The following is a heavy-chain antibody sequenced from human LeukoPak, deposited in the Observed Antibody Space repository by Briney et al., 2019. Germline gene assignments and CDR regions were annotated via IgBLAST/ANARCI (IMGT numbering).Heavy chain of an antibody. D-gene: IGHD2-2*01. CDR1: GFTLSSYW. J-gene: IGHJ4*02. Sequence: PGGSLRLSCAASGFTLSSYWMHWVRQPPGKGLVWVSRISSDGSSTNYADSVKGRFTISRDNAKNTLYLQMNSLRAEDTAVYYCASAPFSSSSCWGQGTLVTVSS. CDR2: ISSDGSST. CDR3: ASAPFSSSSC. V-gene: IGHV3-74*01.